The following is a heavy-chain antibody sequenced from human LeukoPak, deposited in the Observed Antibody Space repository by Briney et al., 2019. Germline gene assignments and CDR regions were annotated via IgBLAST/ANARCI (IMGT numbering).Heavy chain of an antibody. J-gene: IGHJ4*02. D-gene: IGHD5-12*01. CDR1: GGSFSGYY. CDR3: ARGADSGYDSNFDY. V-gene: IGHV4-34*01. CDR2: INHSGST. Sequence: PSETLSLTCAVYGGSFSGYYWSWIRQPPGKGLEWIGEINHSGSTYYNPSLKSRVTISVDTSKNQFSLKLSSVTAADTAVYYCARGADSGYDSNFDYWGQGTLVTVSS.